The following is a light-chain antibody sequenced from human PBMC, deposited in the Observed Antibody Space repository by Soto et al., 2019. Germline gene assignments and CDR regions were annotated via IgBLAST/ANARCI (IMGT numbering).Light chain of an antibody. Sequence: DLPMTQSPSSVSASVGDRVTITCRASQDISKWLAWFQQRPGKAPKLLMYSGSTLQSGVPSRFSGSGSGTEFILTISSLQPEDFATYYCQQTNSFPLTFGRGTKVEIK. CDR3: QQTNSFPLT. CDR1: QDISKW. CDR2: SGS. J-gene: IGKJ4*02. V-gene: IGKV1-12*01.